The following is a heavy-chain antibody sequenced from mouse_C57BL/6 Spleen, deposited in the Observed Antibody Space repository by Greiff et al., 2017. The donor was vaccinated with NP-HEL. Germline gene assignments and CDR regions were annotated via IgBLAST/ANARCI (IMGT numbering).Heavy chain of an antibody. V-gene: IGHV1-72*01. CDR3: ARYDYDGFAY. CDR1: GYTFTSYW. Sequence: VQLQQSGAELVKPGASVKLSCKASGYTFTSYWMHWVKQRPGRGLGWIGRIDPNSGGTKYNEKFKSKATLTVDKPSSTAYMQLSSLTSEDSAVYYCARYDYDGFAYWGQGTLVTVSA. D-gene: IGHD2-4*01. J-gene: IGHJ3*01. CDR2: IDPNSGGT.